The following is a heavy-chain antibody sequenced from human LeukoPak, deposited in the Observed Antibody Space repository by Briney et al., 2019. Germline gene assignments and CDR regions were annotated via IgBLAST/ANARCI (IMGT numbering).Heavy chain of an antibody. Sequence: ASVKVSCKASGYTFTGYYMHWVRQAPGQGLEWMGWINPNSGGTNYAQKFQGRVTMTRDTSISTAYMELSRLRSDDAAVYYCARDFTEILLFPLYGMDVWGQGTTVTVSS. CDR2: INPNSGGT. CDR1: GYTFTGYY. V-gene: IGHV1-2*02. J-gene: IGHJ6*02. CDR3: ARDFTEILLFPLYGMDV. D-gene: IGHD3-10*01.